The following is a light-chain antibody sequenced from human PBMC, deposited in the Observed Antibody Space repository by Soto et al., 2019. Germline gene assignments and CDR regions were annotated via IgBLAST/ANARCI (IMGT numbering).Light chain of an antibody. CDR2: DVS. Sequence: QYALTEPASVSGSPGQSITISCTGTSSDIGAYDYVSWYQQHPGGVPKLLIYDVSSRPSGVSSRFSGSKSGNTASLTISGLQADDESDYYCSSFADSSARDYVFGGGTKVTVL. CDR3: SSFADSSARDYV. CDR1: SSDIGAYDY. V-gene: IGLV2-14*03. J-gene: IGLJ1*01.